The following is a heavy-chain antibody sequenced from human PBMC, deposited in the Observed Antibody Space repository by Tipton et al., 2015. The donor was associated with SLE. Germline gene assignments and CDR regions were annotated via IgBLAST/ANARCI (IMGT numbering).Heavy chain of an antibody. CDR1: GGSVSSFY. J-gene: IGHJ4*02. CDR3: ARGDFWSGLDY. D-gene: IGHD3-3*01. V-gene: IGHV4-59*02. CDR2: VFYSGIT. Sequence: TLSLTCTVSGGSVSSFYWSWIRQPPGKGLEWIGYVFYSGITKYNPSLMSRVTMSIDTSKNQLSLRVSSVTAADTAVYFCARGDFWSGLDYWGQGALVTVSS.